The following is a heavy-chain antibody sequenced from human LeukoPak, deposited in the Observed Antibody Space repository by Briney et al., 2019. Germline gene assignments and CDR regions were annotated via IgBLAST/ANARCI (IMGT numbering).Heavy chain of an antibody. D-gene: IGHD5/OR15-5a*01. V-gene: IGHV1-8*02. Sequence: GASVKVSCKASGNTFNNYDINWVRQVSGQGLEWMGWMKPNSGDTGYARKFQGRVTMTRDTSTGTAYMELSGLTSEDTAIYYCARNLPERSHSDYWGQGTLVTVS. CDR1: GNTFNNYD. CDR2: MKPNSGDT. CDR3: ARNLPERSHSDY. J-gene: IGHJ4*02.